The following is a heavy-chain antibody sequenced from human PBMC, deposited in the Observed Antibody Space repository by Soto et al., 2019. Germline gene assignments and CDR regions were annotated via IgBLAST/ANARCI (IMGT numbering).Heavy chain of an antibody. CDR3: ARDRGCSSTSCYRRSGWFDP. D-gene: IGHD2-2*01. Sequence: QVQLVQSGAEVKKPGSSVKVSCKASGGTFSSYAISWVRQAPGQGLEWMGGIIPIFGTANYAQKFQGRVTITADESTRTAYMELSSLRSEDTAVYYCARDRGCSSTSCYRRSGWFDPWGQGTLVTVSS. CDR2: IIPIFGTA. V-gene: IGHV1-69*01. J-gene: IGHJ5*02. CDR1: GGTFSSYA.